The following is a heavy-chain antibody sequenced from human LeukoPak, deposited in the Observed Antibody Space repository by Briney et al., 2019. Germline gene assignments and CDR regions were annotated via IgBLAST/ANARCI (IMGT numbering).Heavy chain of an antibody. D-gene: IGHD3-16*01. CDR2: MNPKNGDT. CDR3: ARGMALGESGSEFDY. J-gene: IGHJ4*02. Sequence: ASVKVSCKASGYTVTDYFMHWVRPAPGQGLEWMGWMNPKNGDTKNAQKFQGRVTMTRDTSITTAYMELSRLRSDDTAVYYCARGMALGESGSEFDYWGQGALVTVSS. CDR1: GYTVTDYF. V-gene: IGHV1-2*02.